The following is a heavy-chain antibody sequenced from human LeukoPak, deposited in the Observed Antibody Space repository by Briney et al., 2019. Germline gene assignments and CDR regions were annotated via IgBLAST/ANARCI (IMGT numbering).Heavy chain of an antibody. J-gene: IGHJ4*02. CDR1: GGSISSYY. Sequence: SETLSLTCTVSGGSISSYYWSWIRQPPGKGLEWIGYIYYSGSTNYNPSLKSRVTISVDTSKNQFSLKLSSVTAADTAVYHCAGQRAVAGPSGDYWGQGTLVTVSS. D-gene: IGHD6-19*01. V-gene: IGHV4-59*01. CDR2: IYYSGST. CDR3: AGQRAVAGPSGDY.